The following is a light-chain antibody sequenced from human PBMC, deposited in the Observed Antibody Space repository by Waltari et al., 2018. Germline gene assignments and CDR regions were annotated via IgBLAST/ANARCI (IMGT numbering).Light chain of an antibody. J-gene: IGLJ3*02. CDR1: ILPQKY. Sequence: YELTQPSSVSVSPGQTATITCSGDILPQKYIRRFQQRPGQAPMLVIYKDNERPSGIPERFSGSSSGVTAMLTISGAQADDEADYYCYSSADDNPRVFGGGTKLTVL. CDR3: YSSADDNPRV. V-gene: IGLV3-27*01. CDR2: KDN.